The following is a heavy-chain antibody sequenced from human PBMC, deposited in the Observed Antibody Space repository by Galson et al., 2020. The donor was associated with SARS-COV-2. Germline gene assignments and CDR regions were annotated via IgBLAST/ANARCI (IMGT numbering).Heavy chain of an antibody. CDR1: GGSISRYY. J-gene: IGHJ6*02. D-gene: IGHD6-13*01. CDR2: IYYSGST. V-gene: IGHV4-59*08. CDR3: ARHMHITTAGICKTYFYYGMDV. Sequence: ETSETLSLTCTVSGGSISRYYWSWIRQPPGKGLEWIGCIYYSGSTNYNPSLKSRVTISVDTSKSQFSLKLSSVTAADTAVYYCARHMHITTAGICKTYFYYGMDVWGQGTTVTVSS.